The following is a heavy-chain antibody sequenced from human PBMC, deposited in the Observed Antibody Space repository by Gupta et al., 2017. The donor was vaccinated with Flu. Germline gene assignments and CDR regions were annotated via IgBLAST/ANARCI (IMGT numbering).Heavy chain of an antibody. CDR3: AKDGSSSGYLLYNWFDP. J-gene: IGHJ5*02. V-gene: IGHV3-9*01. D-gene: IGHD3-22*01. Sequence: GKGLEWVSGISWNSGSIGYADSVKGRFTISRDNAKNSLYLQMNSLRAEDTALYYCAKDGSSSGYLLYNWFDPWGQGTLVTVSS. CDR2: ISWNSGSI.